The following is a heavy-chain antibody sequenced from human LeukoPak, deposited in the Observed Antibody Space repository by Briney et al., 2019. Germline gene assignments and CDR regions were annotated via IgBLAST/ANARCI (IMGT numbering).Heavy chain of an antibody. CDR3: AKTKSGYNSAFDI. D-gene: IGHD5-24*01. J-gene: IGHJ3*02. CDR1: AFTFSSYA. Sequence: GGSLRLSCAASAFTFSSYAMTWVRQAPGKGLEWVSGISGSGGSTYYADSVKGRFTISRDNSKNTLYLQMNSLRAEDTAVYYCAKTKSGYNSAFDIWGQGTMVTVSS. CDR2: ISGSGGST. V-gene: IGHV3-23*01.